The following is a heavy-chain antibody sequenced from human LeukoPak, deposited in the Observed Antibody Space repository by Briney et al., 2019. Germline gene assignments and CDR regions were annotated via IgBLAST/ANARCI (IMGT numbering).Heavy chain of an antibody. CDR3: ARDPSSSAFDY. CDR2: IYYSGST. CDR1: GGSISSYY. J-gene: IGHJ4*02. D-gene: IGHD6-6*01. Sequence: ETLSLTCTVSGGSISSYYWSWIRQPPGKGLEWIGYIYYSGSTNYNPSLKSRVTIAVDTSKNQFSLKLSSVTAADTAVYYCARDPSSSAFDYWGQGTLVTVSS. V-gene: IGHV4-59*01.